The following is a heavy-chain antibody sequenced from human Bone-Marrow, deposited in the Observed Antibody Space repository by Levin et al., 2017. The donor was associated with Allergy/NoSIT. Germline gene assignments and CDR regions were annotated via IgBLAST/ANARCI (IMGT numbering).Heavy chain of an antibody. CDR1: GYTFTGYY. J-gene: IGHJ6*02. Sequence: ASVKVSCKASGYTFTGYYMNWVRQAPGQGLEWMGWINGNTGATNYPQKFQGRVTMTRDTSNSTAYMVLSRLRSDDTAVYYCAREYFITGTIVGMDVWGQGTTVTVSS. V-gene: IGHV1-2*02. D-gene: IGHD1-7*01. CDR3: AREYFITGTIVGMDV. CDR2: INGNTGAT.